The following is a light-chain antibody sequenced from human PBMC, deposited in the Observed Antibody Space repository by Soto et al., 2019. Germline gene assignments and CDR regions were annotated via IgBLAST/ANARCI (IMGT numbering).Light chain of an antibody. CDR3: QQYEGNPT. V-gene: IGKV1-5*01. Sequence: DIQLTQSPSTLSASIGDRVVITCRASQTIDRWLAWYQQRPGLAPRLLIYDASTLESGVPSRFSGSGSETEFTLTISSLKPDDFATYHCQQYEGNPTFGQGTTAEVK. CDR1: QTIDRW. J-gene: IGKJ1*01. CDR2: DAS.